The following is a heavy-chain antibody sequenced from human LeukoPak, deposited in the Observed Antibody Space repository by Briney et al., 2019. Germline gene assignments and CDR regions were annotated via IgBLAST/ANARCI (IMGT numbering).Heavy chain of an antibody. V-gene: IGHV1-69*05. Sequence: SVKVSCKASGGTFSSYAISWVRQAPGQGLEWMGGIIPIFGTANYAQKFQGRVTITTDESTSTAYMELSSLRSEDTDVYYCARDRGGEGIVGILDYWGQGTLVTVSS. CDR3: ARDRGGEGIVGILDY. J-gene: IGHJ4*02. CDR2: IIPIFGTA. D-gene: IGHD1-26*01. CDR1: GGTFSSYA.